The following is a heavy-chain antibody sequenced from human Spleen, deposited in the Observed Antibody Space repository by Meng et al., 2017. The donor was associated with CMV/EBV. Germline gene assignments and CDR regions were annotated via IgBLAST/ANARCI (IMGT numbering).Heavy chain of an antibody. Sequence: QVQLQESGPGLVKPSETLSLTCTVSGGSISSYYWSWIRQPAGKGPEWIGRIYTSGSTNYNPSLKSRVTMSVDTSKNQFSLKLSSVTAADTAVYYCARGPWGGSYSALPFDYWGQGTLVTVSS. CDR2: IYTSGST. J-gene: IGHJ4*02. D-gene: IGHD1-26*01. V-gene: IGHV4-4*07. CDR3: ARGPWGGSYSALPFDY. CDR1: GGSISSYY.